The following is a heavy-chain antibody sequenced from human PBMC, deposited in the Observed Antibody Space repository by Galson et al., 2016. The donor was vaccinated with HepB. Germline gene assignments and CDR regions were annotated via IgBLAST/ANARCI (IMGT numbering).Heavy chain of an antibody. Sequence: SLRLSCAASGFTVSSSFLSWVRQAPGKGLEWISVIYRGNITYYADSVKGRFTISRDNSKNTLSLHMNSLRDGDTAVYYCAKVRQLFYHYCMDVWGKGTTVTVSS. J-gene: IGHJ6*04. CDR2: IYRGNIT. V-gene: IGHV3-53*01. CDR3: AKVRQLFYHYCMDV. CDR1: GFTVSSSF. D-gene: IGHD5/OR15-5a*01.